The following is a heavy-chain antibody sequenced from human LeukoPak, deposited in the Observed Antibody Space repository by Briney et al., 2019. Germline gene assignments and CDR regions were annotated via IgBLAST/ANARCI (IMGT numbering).Heavy chain of an antibody. CDR3: ARGLKRAIPGGYYYYMDV. J-gene: IGHJ6*03. CDR2: MNPNSGNT. V-gene: IGHV1-8*01. D-gene: IGHD3-16*01. Sequence: GGSVKVSCKASGYTFTSYDINWVRQATGQGLEWMGWMNPNSGNTGYAQKFQGRVTMTRNTSISTAYMELSSLRSEDTAVYYCARGLKRAIPGGYYYYMDVWGKGTTVTISS. CDR1: GYTFTSYD.